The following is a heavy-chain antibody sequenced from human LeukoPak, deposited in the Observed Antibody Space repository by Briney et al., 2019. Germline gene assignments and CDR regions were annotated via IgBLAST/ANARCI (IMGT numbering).Heavy chain of an antibody. V-gene: IGHV3-30*02. CDR1: GFTFSSYD. D-gene: IGHD3-9*01. CDR3: AKCILTGYYKGYMDV. CDR2: IRYDGSNK. Sequence: PGGSLRLSCAASGFTFSSYDIHWVRQAPGKGLEWVAFIRYDGSNKYYADSVRGRFTISRDNSKNTLYLQMNSLRAEDTAVYYYAKCILTGYYKGYMDVWGKGTTVTISS. J-gene: IGHJ6*03.